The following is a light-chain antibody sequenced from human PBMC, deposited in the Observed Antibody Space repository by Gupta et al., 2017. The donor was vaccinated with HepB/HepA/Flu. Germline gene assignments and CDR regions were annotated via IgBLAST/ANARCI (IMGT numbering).Light chain of an antibody. CDR1: SSDVGGYNY. CDR2: DVS. V-gene: IGLV2-14*03. Sequence: QSALTQPASVSGSPGQSITISCTETSSDVGGYNYVSWYQQHPGKAPKLMIYDVSNRPSGVSNRFSGSKSGNTASLTITGLQAEEEADYYCSSYTSSSTRVVFGGGTKLTVL. J-gene: IGLJ2*01. CDR3: SSYTSSSTRVV.